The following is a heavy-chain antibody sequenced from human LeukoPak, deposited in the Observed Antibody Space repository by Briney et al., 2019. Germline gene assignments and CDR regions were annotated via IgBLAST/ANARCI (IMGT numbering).Heavy chain of an antibody. CDR3: ARTGGIAVSGSRKYFDY. Sequence: SETLSLTCSISGGSISSSSYYWGCIRHPPGEGLEWIGSFYYSGNTYYNPSLKSRVPISVDTYKNEFSLNLRSVTVADKAVYYCARTGGIAVSGSRKYFDYWGQGTLVTVSS. D-gene: IGHD6-19*01. CDR2: FYYSGNT. J-gene: IGHJ4*02. V-gene: IGHV4-39*01. CDR1: GGSISSSSYY.